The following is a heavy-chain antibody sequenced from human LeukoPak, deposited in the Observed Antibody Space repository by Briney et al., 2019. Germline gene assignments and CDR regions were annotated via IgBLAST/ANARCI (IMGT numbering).Heavy chain of an antibody. CDR1: GFTFSSYA. CDR3: AQDTGGYSYANFDY. D-gene: IGHD5-18*01. Sequence: PGGSLRLSCAASGFTFSSYAMSWVRQAPGKGLEWVSGISGSGGGTNYAESVKGRFTISRDNSKNTLYLQMNSLRAEDTAVYYCAQDTGGYSYANFDYWGQGTLVTVSS. J-gene: IGHJ4*02. V-gene: IGHV3-23*01. CDR2: ISGSGGGT.